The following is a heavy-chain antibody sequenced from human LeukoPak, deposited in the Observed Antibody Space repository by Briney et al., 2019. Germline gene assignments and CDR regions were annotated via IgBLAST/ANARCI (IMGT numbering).Heavy chain of an antibody. Sequence: SETLSLTCTVSGGSISSSSYYWGWIRQPPGKGLEWIGSIYYSGSTYYNPSLKSRVTISVDTSKNQFSLKLSSVTAVDTAVYYCARQTIAVAGPDHPDYWGQGTPVTVSS. CDR3: ARQTIAVAGPDHPDY. J-gene: IGHJ4*02. D-gene: IGHD6-19*01. CDR1: GGSISSSSYY. CDR2: IYYSGST. V-gene: IGHV4-39*01.